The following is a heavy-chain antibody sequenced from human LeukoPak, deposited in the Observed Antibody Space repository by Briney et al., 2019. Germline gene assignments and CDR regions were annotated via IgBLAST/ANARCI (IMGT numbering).Heavy chain of an antibody. CDR1: GYTFTSYG. CDR3: AAGLRFLEWSPYDY. V-gene: IGHV1-18*01. D-gene: IGHD3-3*01. CDR2: ISAYNGNT. Sequence: ASVKVSCKASGYTFTSYGISWVRQAPGQGLEWMGWISAYNGNTNYAQKLQGRVTMTTDTSTSTAYMELSSLRSEDTAVYYCAAGLRFLEWSPYDYWGQGTLVTVSS. J-gene: IGHJ4*02.